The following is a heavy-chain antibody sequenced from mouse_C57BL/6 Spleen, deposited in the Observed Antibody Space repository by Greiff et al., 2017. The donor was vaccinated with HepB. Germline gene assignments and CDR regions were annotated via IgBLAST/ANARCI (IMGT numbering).Heavy chain of an antibody. CDR2: IYPRSGNT. CDR1: GYTFTSYG. CDR3: ARGQLRLREGFAY. J-gene: IGHJ3*01. D-gene: IGHD3-2*02. V-gene: IGHV1-81*01. Sequence: VQLQQSGAELARPGASVKLSCKASGYTFTSYGISWVKQRTGQGLEWIGEIYPRSGNTYYNEKFKGKATLTADKSSSTAYMELRSLTSEDSAVYFCARGQLRLREGFAYWGQGTLVTVSA.